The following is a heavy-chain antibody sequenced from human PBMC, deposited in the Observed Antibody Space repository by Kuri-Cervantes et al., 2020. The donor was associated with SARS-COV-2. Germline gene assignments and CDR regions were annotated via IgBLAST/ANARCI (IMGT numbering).Heavy chain of an antibody. J-gene: IGHJ6*03. CDR2: ISASGEII. Sequence: GGSLRLSCAASGFTISDYYMTWIRQTPGKGLEWVSYISASGEIIYYADPVKGRFTISRDIAKNSLYLHMNTLRAEDTAVYYCARPPYYYYYMDVWGKGTTVTVSS. CDR3: ARPPYYYYYMDV. V-gene: IGHV3-11*04. CDR1: GFTISDYY.